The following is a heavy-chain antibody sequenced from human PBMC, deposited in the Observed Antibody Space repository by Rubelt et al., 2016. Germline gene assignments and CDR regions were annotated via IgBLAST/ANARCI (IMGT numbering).Heavy chain of an antibody. Sequence: LKSRVTISVDTSKNQFSLKLSSVTAADTAVYYCARDSLVWNRDYYGMDVWGQGTTVTVSS. V-gene: IGHV4-31*02. J-gene: IGHJ6*02. D-gene: IGHD1-1*01. CDR3: ARDSLVWNRDYYGMDV.